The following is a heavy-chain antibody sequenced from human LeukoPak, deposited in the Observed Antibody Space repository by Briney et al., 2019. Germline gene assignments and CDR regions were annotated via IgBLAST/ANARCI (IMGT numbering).Heavy chain of an antibody. CDR1: GGSISISSYY. J-gene: IGHJ4*02. D-gene: IGHD3-3*01. Sequence: SETLSLTCTVSGGSISISSYYWGWVRQPPGKGLEWIANIYCSGSTYYSPSLRSRVTISVDTSKNQFSLKLTSVTAADTAVYYCARHASVSGNWPRPLDYWGQGSLVTVSS. CDR2: IYCSGST. CDR3: ARHASVSGNWPRPLDY. V-gene: IGHV4-39*01.